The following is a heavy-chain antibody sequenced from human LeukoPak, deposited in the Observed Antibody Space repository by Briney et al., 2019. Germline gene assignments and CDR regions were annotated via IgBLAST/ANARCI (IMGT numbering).Heavy chain of an antibody. Sequence: SETLSLTCAVYGGSFSGYYWSWIRQPPGKGLEWIGEINHSGSTNYNPSLKSRVTISVDTSKNQFSLKLSSVTAADTAMYYCLMQASLTGYDLFDYWGQGTLVTVSS. D-gene: IGHD3-9*01. CDR3: LMQASLTGYDLFDY. CDR2: INHSGST. J-gene: IGHJ4*02. V-gene: IGHV4-34*01. CDR1: GGSFSGYY.